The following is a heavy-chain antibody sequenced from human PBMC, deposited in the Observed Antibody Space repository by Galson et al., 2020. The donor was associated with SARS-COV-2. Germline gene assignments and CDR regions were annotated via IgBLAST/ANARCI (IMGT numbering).Heavy chain of an antibody. D-gene: IGHD3-9*01. Sequence: GGSLRLSCAASGFTFNKCAMHWVRQAPGKGLEWVSGLSGSGDSTYYADSVKGRFTISRDNSKNTLYLQMSSLRGEDTAVYYCAKGGLRYFDWLSPSRNWFGPWGQGTLVTVSS. CDR2: LSGSGDST. J-gene: IGHJ5*02. CDR1: GFTFNKCA. V-gene: IGHV3-23*01. CDR3: AKGGLRYFDWLSPSRNWFGP.